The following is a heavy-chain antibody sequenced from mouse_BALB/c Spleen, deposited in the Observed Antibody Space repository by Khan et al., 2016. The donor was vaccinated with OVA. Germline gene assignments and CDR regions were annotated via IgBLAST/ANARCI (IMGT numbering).Heavy chain of an antibody. D-gene: IGHD6-1*01. V-gene: IGHV1-18*01. Sequence: EVQLQQSGPELVKPGASVKIPCKASGYTFTDYNMDWVKQSHGKSLEWIGDITPNNGGTIYNQRFKGKATLTVDKSSSTAYMELRSLTSEDTAVYYGTRGCHGGPFDYWGQGTTLTVSS. CDR3: TRGCHGGPFDY. CDR2: ITPNNGGT. CDR1: GYTFTDYN. J-gene: IGHJ2*01.